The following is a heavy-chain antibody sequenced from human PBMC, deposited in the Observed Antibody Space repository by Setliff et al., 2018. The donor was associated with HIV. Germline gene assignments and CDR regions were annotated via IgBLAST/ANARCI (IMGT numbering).Heavy chain of an antibody. CDR2: IKPDGSEK. D-gene: IGHD3-10*02. CDR3: AKVLLFGVDVFDI. J-gene: IGHJ3*02. V-gene: IGHV3-7*01. Sequence: GGSLRLSCAASGFTFSNYWMSWVRQTPGKGLEWVANIKPDGSEKYYVDSVKGRFTISRDNAENSLYLQMNSLRAEDTAVYYCAKVLLFGVDVFDIWGQGTMVTVSS. CDR1: GFTFSNYW.